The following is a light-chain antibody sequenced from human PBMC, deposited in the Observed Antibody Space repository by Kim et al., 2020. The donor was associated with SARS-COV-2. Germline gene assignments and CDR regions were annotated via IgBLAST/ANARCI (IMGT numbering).Light chain of an antibody. V-gene: IGLV2-11*01. Sequence: QSVLTQPRSVSGSPGQSVTISCTGTSSDAGGYNHVSWYQKHPGKAPKLIISDVSERPSGVPDRFSACKSGNTASLTISGLQVEDEGDYYCCSFAGPDIYIFGSGTKVTVL. CDR2: DVS. J-gene: IGLJ1*01. CDR1: SSDAGGYNH. CDR3: CSFAGPDIYI.